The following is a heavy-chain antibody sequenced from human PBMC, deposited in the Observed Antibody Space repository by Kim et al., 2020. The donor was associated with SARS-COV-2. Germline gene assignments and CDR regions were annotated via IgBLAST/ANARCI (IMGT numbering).Heavy chain of an antibody. CDR2: IDSDGSGT. J-gene: IGHJ3*02. CDR3: IRDKIQPGDI. Sequence: GGSLRLSCAASGSAFSLYWMHWVRQAPGKGLVWVSQIDSDGSGTSYADSVRGRFTISRDNARNMLYLQMNSLRVDDTAMYYCIRDKIQPGDIWGQGPMVTVPS. CDR1: GSAFSLYW. V-gene: IGHV3-74*01.